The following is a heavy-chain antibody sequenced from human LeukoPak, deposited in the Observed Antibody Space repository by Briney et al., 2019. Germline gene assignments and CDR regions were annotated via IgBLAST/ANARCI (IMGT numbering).Heavy chain of an antibody. CDR3: ARGTPSGWYGAVY. D-gene: IGHD6-19*01. Sequence: ASVKVSCKASEYTFTSYDINWVRQATGQGLEWMGWMNPNSGNTGYAQKFQGRVTMTRDTSINTAYMELSSLTSEDTAVYYCARGTPSGWYGAVYWGQGTLVTVSS. CDR2: MNPNSGNT. CDR1: EYTFTSYD. J-gene: IGHJ4*02. V-gene: IGHV1-8*01.